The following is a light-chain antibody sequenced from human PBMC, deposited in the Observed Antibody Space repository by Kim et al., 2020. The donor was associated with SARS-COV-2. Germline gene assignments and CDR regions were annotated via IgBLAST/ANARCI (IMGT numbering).Light chain of an antibody. V-gene: IGLV3-9*01. J-gene: IGLJ3*02. CDR3: QVWATSAGV. CDR1: SIGSKN. CDR2: RDT. Sequence: VARGQTATITCGGNSIGSKNVQWYQQKPGQAPVLVIYRDTNRPSGIPERFSGSNSGNTATLAISRAQAGDEGDYYCQVWATSAGVFGGGTQLTVL.